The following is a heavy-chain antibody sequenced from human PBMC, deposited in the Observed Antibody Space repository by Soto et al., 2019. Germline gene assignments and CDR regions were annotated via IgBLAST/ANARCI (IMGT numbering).Heavy chain of an antibody. Sequence: PGGSLRLSCPASGFTFSSYSMDWVRQAPGKGLEWVSYISSSNSTIYYADSVKGRFTISRDNAKNSLYLQMNSLRAEDTAVYYCARDSGRYNWNLYYFAYWVQGTLVTVSS. CDR1: GFTFSSYS. CDR2: ISSSNSTI. D-gene: IGHD1-1*01. J-gene: IGHJ4*02. CDR3: ARDSGRYNWNLYYFAY. V-gene: IGHV3-48*01.